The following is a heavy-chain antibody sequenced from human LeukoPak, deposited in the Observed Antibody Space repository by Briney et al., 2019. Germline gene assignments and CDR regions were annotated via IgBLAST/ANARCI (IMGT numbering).Heavy chain of an antibody. CDR3: AKARDYYGSGSYYREQYYFDY. CDR2: ISYDGSNK. CDR1: GFTFSSYG. D-gene: IGHD3-10*01. V-gene: IGHV3-30*18. J-gene: IGHJ4*02. Sequence: PGRSLRLSCAASGFTFSSYGMHWVRQAPGKGLEWVAVISYDGSNKYYADSVKGRFTISRDNSKNTLYLQMNSLRAEATAVYYCAKARDYYGSGSYYREQYYFDYWGQGTLVTVSS.